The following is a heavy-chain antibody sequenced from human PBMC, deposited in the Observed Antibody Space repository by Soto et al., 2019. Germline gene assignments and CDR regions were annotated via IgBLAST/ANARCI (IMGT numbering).Heavy chain of an antibody. Sequence: PRGSLRLSCAASGFTFSSYAMHWVRQAPGKGLEWVAVICSSGSNKYYADSVKGRFTISRDNAKNTLYLQMNSLRAEDTAVYYCASLYHYQYRYYYMDVWGKXTTVTVS. CDR2: ICSSGSNK. J-gene: IGHJ6*03. D-gene: IGHD3-22*01. CDR3: ASLYHYQYRYYYMDV. V-gene: IGHV3-30-3*01. CDR1: GFTFSSYA.